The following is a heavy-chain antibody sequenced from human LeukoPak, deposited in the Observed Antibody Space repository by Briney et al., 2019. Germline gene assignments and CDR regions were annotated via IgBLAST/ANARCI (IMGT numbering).Heavy chain of an antibody. Sequence: ASVKVSCKASGYTFTGYYMHWVRQAPGQGLEWMGRINPNSGGTNYAQKFEGRVTMTRDTSISTAYMELSRLRSDDTAVYYCARDIHLYDFDYWGQGTLVTVSS. CDR2: INPNSGGT. V-gene: IGHV1-2*06. CDR1: GYTFTGYY. CDR3: ARDIHLYDFDY. D-gene: IGHD5/OR15-5a*01. J-gene: IGHJ4*02.